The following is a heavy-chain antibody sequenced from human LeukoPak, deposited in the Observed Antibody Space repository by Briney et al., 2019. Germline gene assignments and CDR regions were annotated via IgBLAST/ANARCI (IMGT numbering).Heavy chain of an antibody. V-gene: IGHV3-30-3*01. CDR3: ARGFQLLRRASYYYGMDV. CDR1: GFTFSSYA. D-gene: IGHD2-2*01. Sequence: GRSLRLSCAASGFTFSSYAMHWVRKAPGKGLEWVAVISYDGSNKYYADSVKDRFTISRDNSKNTLYLQMNSLRAEDTAVYYCARGFQLLRRASYYYGMDVWGQGTTVTVSS. CDR2: ISYDGSNK. J-gene: IGHJ6*02.